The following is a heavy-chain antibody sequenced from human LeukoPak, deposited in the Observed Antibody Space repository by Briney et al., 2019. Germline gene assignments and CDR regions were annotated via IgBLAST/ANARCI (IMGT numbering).Heavy chain of an antibody. CDR2: IGDSGEST. Sequence: GGSLRLSCAASGFSFSSYAMSWVRQAPGKGLEWVSGIGDSGESTYYADFVKGRFTTSRDNSKNALYLQMNSLRAEDTAIYYCAKDLIAVAGTFDYWGQGTLVTVTS. CDR3: AKDLIAVAGTFDY. V-gene: IGHV3-23*01. CDR1: GFSFSSYA. D-gene: IGHD6-19*01. J-gene: IGHJ4*02.